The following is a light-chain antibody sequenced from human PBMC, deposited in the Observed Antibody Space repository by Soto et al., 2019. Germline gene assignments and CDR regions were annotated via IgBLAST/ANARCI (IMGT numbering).Light chain of an antibody. CDR3: QQYNHWPRMLS. CDR2: DTS. V-gene: IGKV3-15*01. Sequence: EIILTQSPATLYVSPGERATLSCRASQSITSNLAWYQQRPGQAPRLLIYDTSTRATDIPARFSGSGSGTEFTLTIASLQSEDFAVYYCQQYNHWPRMLSFGGGTRV. CDR1: QSITSN. J-gene: IGKJ4*01.